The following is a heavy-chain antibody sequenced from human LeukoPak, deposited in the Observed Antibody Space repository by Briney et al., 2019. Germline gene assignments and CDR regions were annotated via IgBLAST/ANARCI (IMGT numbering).Heavy chain of an antibody. CDR1: GGAITNGGYY. CDR3: ARAAQGGQNWFDP. V-gene: IGHV4-61*02. D-gene: IGHD6-13*01. CDR2: IYFSGTT. J-gene: IGHJ5*01. Sequence: SETLSLTCTVSGGAITNGGYYWNWIRQPAGKGLEWIGRIYFSGTTKYNPSFKSRVTISVDTSKRQFSLTMTSVTAADTAVYYCARAAQGGQNWFDPWGQGTLVTVSS.